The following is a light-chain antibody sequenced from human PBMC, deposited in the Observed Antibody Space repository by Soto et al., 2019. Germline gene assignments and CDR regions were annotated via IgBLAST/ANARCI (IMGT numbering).Light chain of an antibody. CDR1: SGSVSTSYY. CDR2: STN. V-gene: IGLV8-61*01. Sequence: QAVVTQEPSFSVSPGGTVTLTCGLSSGSVSTSYYPSWYQQTPGQAPRTPIYSTNTRSSGVPDRFSGSILGNKVALTITGAQADDESDYYCVLYMGSGIWVFGGGTKLTVL. CDR3: VLYMGSGIWV. J-gene: IGLJ3*02.